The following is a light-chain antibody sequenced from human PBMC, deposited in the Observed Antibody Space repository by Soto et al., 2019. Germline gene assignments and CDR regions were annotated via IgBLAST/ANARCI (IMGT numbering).Light chain of an antibody. CDR3: QQYGSSGT. V-gene: IGKV3-20*01. CDR2: GAS. CDR1: QSVSNNY. J-gene: IGKJ1*01. Sequence: TQSPGTLSLSPWERATLSCRASQSVSNNYLAWYQQKPGQAPRLLIYGASNRATGIPDRFSGSGSGTDFTLTISRLEPEDFAVYYCQQYGSSGTFGQGTKVDIK.